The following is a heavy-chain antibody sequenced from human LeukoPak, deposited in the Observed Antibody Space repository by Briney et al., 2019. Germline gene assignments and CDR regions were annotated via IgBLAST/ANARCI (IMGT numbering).Heavy chain of an antibody. CDR1: GYTFTTYD. CDR3: ASSVEMATNDLDY. Sequence: ASVKVSCKASGYTFTTYDITWVRQATGQGLEWMGWMNPNSGDTAYAQKFQGRVAMTRDTSISTAYMELSSLRSDDTAVYYCASSVEMATNDLDYWGQGTLVTVSS. J-gene: IGHJ4*02. V-gene: IGHV1-8*01. D-gene: IGHD5-24*01. CDR2: MNPNSGDT.